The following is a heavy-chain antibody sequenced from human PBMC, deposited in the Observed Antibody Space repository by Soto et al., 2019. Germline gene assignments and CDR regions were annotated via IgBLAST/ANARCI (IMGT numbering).Heavy chain of an antibody. CDR1: GGSISRSSYY. Sequence: QLQLQESGPGLVKPSETLSLTCTVSGGSISRSSYYWGWIRQPPGKGLEWIGSIYYSGSTYYNPSLKSRVTISVDTSKNQFSLKLSSVTDADTAVYYCARHDYGGFGLWGQGTLVTVSS. CDR2: IYYSGST. CDR3: ARHDYGGFGL. J-gene: IGHJ4*02. D-gene: IGHD4-17*01. V-gene: IGHV4-39*01.